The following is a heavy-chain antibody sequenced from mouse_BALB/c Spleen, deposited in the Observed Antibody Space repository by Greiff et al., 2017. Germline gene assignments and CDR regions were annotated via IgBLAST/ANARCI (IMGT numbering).Heavy chain of an antibody. CDR1: GFTFSSYG. J-gene: IGHJ3*01. CDR2: ISSGGSYT. CDR3: ARHGAARATPFAY. D-gene: IGHD3-1*01. Sequence: EVKLVESGGGLVKPGGSLKLSCAASGFTFSSYGMSWVRQTPDKRLEWVATISSGGSYTYYPDSVKGRFTISRDNAKNTLYLQMSSLKSEDTAMYYCARHGAARATPFAYWGQGTLVTVSA. V-gene: IGHV5-6*03.